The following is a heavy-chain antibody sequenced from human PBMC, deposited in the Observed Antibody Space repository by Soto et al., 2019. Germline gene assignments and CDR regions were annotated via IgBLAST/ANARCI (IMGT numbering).Heavy chain of an antibody. V-gene: IGHV4-34*01. CDR2: INHSGST. D-gene: IGHD1-26*01. Sequence: SETLSLTCAVYGGSFSGYYWSCIRQPPGKGLEWIGEINHSGSTNYNPSLKSRVTISVDTSKNQFSLKLSSVTAADTAVYYCAAGATFLDYYYGMDVWGQGTKVTVSS. J-gene: IGHJ6*02. CDR3: AAGATFLDYYYGMDV. CDR1: GGSFSGYY.